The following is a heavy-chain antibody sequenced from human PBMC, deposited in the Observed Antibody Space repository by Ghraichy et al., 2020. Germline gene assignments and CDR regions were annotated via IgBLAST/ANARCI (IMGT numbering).Heavy chain of an antibody. CDR3: AREGLHTSGSYYAY. CDR2: IKEDGSDK. J-gene: IGHJ4*02. CDR1: GFTFSNYW. V-gene: IGHV3-7*03. D-gene: IGHD3-10*01. Sequence: GGSLRLSCTASGFTFSNYWMSWVRQAPGKGPEWVANIKEDGSDKNFVHTVRGRFAISRDNPKNSLYLQMNSLRAEDTAVYYCAREGLHTSGSYYAYWGQGALVTVSS.